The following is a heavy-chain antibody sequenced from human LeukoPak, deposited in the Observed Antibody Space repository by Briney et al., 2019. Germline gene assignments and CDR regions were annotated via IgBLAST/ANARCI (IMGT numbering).Heavy chain of an antibody. CDR2: VNSDGSGT. CDR1: GFTFSNYW. J-gene: IGHJ6*03. V-gene: IGHV3-74*01. D-gene: IGHD2-2*02. CDR3: ARGPEGGYCSSTSCYKGPGYMDV. Sequence: PGGSLRLSCAASGFTFSNYWMHWVRQAPGKGLVWVARVNSDGSGTTYADSVKGRFTISRDNAKNTLYLQMNSLRAEDTAVYYCARGPEGGYCSSTSCYKGPGYMDVWGKGTTVTVSS.